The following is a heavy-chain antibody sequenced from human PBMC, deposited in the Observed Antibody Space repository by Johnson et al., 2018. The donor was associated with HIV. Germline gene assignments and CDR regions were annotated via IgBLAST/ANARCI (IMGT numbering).Heavy chain of an antibody. CDR1: GFTFSKYG. Sequence: QVQLVESGGGVVQPGGSLRLSCAASGFTFSKYGMHWVRQAPGKGLEWVAVISYDGSNKYYADSVKGRFTISRDNSKNTLYLQMNSLRAEDTAVYYCARDRVWFGELYAFDIWGQGTMVTVSS. J-gene: IGHJ3*02. CDR2: ISYDGSNK. D-gene: IGHD3-10*01. CDR3: ARDRVWFGELYAFDI. V-gene: IGHV3-30*19.